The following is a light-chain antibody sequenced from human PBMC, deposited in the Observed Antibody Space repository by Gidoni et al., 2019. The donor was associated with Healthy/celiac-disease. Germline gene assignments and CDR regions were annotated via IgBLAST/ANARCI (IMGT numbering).Light chain of an antibody. CDR3: QVWDSSSDHPV. Sequence: SYVRTQPHSVAGAPGQTARITWGGNNLGSKSVHWYQQKPGQAPVLVVYDDSDRPSGIPERFSGSNSGNTATLTISRVEAGDEADYYCQVWDSSSDHPVFGGGTKLTVL. V-gene: IGLV3-21*02. CDR1: NLGSKS. CDR2: DDS. J-gene: IGLJ2*01.